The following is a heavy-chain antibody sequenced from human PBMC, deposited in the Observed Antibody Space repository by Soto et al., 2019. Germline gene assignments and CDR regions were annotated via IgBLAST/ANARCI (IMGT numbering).Heavy chain of an antibody. CDR1: GFTFSSYA. J-gene: IGHJ4*02. Sequence: GGSLRLCCAASGFTFSSYAMSWVRQAPGKGLEWVSAISGSGANTYYTDSVKGRFTISRDNFKNTLYLQMNSLRAEDSAMFYCVTERSGYSYADSWGQGTLVTVSS. D-gene: IGHD5-18*01. V-gene: IGHV3-23*01. CDR2: ISGSGANT. CDR3: VTERSGYSYADS.